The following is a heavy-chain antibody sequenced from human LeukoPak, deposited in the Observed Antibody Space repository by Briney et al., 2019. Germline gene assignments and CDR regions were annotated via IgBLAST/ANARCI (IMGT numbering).Heavy chain of an antibody. CDR2: INHSGST. CDR1: GGSFSGYY. J-gene: IGHJ3*02. V-gene: IGHV4-34*01. D-gene: IGHD6-19*01. Sequence: SETLSLTCAVYGGSFSGYYWSWIRQPPGKGLEWIGEINHSGSTNYNPSLKSRVTISVDTSKNQFSLKLSSVTAADTAVYYCARAGLYSSGWPDAFDIWGQGTMVTVSS. CDR3: ARAGLYSSGWPDAFDI.